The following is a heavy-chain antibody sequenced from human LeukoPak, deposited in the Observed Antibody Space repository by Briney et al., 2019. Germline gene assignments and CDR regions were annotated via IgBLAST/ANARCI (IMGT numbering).Heavy chain of an antibody. V-gene: IGHV4-39*01. CDR1: GGSISSSSYY. J-gene: IGHJ3*02. CDR3: ARLHSSSRAFDI. CDR2: IYYSGST. D-gene: IGHD6-6*01. Sequence: SETLSLTCTVSGGSISSSSYYWGWIRQPPGKGLEGIGRIYYSGSTYYNPYLKSRVTISVDTSKNQFSLKLSSVTAADTAVYYCARLHSSSRAFDIWGQGTMATVSS.